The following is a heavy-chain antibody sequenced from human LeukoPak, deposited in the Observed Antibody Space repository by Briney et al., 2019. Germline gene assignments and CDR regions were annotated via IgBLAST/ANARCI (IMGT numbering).Heavy chain of an antibody. CDR3: VPPAAGLHRTTSTEYLQD. CDR2: ISTSGSSI. Sequence: GGSLRLPCVAAGLSFSSYDMFWVRQAPGKGLEGVEYISTSGSSIDYADSVKGRFPISRGHGKSSVFLQMNSLRVEDTADYCVPPAAGLHRTTSTEYLQDWGQGTLVTVPS. V-gene: IGHV3-48*03. J-gene: IGHJ1*01. D-gene: IGHD6-13*01. CDR1: GLSFSSYD.